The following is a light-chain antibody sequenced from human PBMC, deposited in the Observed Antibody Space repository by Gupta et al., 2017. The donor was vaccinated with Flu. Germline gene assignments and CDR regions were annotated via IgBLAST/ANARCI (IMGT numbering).Light chain of an antibody. V-gene: IGLV3-21*02. Sequence: SYVLSPPPSVSVAPGPTARITCGGNNIGGKTVHWYQQQPGPAPVLVVCDDTDRPSGIPERFSGSNSGNTATLTISRVEAGDEADYYCQVWDSSSDHWVFGGGTKVTVL. CDR2: DDT. J-gene: IGLJ3*02. CDR1: NIGGKT. CDR3: QVWDSSSDHWV.